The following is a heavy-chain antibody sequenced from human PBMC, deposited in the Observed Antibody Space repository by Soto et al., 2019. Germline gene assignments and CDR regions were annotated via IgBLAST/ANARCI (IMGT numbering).Heavy chain of an antibody. CDR2: ISAYNGNT. CDR3: ARGVPHRLFPAFDI. J-gene: IGHJ3*02. CDR1: GYTFTSYG. Sequence: ASVKVSCKASGYTFTSYGIIWVRQAPGQGLEWMGWISAYNGNTNYAQKLQGRVTMTTDTSTSTAYMELRSLRSDDTAVYYCARGVPHRLFPAFDIWGQGTMVTVSS. D-gene: IGHD3-22*01. V-gene: IGHV1-18*01.